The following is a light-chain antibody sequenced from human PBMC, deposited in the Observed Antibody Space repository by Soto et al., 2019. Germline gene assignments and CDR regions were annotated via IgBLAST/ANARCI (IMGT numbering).Light chain of an antibody. CDR1: QSVSSSY. J-gene: IGKJ5*01. V-gene: IGKV3-20*01. CDR3: QQYGSSPFT. Sequence: IVLTHSPGTLSLSPWERATLSCRASQSVSSSYLAWYQQKPGQAPRLLIYGASSRATGIPDRFSGSGSGTDFTLTISRLEPEDFAVYYCQQYGSSPFTFGQGTRLEIK. CDR2: GAS.